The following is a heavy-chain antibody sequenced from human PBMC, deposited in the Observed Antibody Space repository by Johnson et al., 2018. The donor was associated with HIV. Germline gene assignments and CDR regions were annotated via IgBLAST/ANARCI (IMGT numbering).Heavy chain of an antibody. Sequence: VQLVESGGGVVQPGRSLRLSCAASGFTFSSYAMHWVRQAPGKGLEWVSGISWNSGSIGYADSVKGRFTISRDNAKNSLYLQMNSLRAEDTALYYCAKDMEGWLRPAAFDIWGQGTMVTVSS. V-gene: IGHV3-9*01. CDR3: AKDMEGWLRPAAFDI. J-gene: IGHJ3*02. CDR2: ISWNSGSI. D-gene: IGHD5-12*01. CDR1: GFTFSSYA.